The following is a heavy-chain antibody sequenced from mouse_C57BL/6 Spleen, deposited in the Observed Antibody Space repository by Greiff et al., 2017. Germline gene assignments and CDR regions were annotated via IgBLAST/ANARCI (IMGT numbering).Heavy chain of an antibody. CDR1: GYSITSGYY. D-gene: IGHD1-1*01. J-gene: IGHJ2*01. CDR2: ISYDGSN. CDR3: ARDGSSGYFDY. Sequence: EVKVEESGPGLVKPSQSLSLTCSVTGYSITSGYYWNWIRQFPGNKLEWMGYISYDGSNNYNPSLKNRISITRDTSKNQFFLKLNSVTTEDTATYYCARDGSSGYFDYWGQGTTLTVSS. V-gene: IGHV3-6*01.